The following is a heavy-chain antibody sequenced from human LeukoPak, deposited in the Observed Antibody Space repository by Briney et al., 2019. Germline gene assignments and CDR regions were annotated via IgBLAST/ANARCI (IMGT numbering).Heavy chain of an antibody. J-gene: IGHJ6*02. CDR3: AREYSNNRYYYYGMDV. D-gene: IGHD4-11*01. CDR1: GFIFSSYA. Sequence: GRSLRLSCAASGFIFSSYAMHWVRQAPGKGLEWVAVISYDGSNKYYADSVKGRFTISRDNSKNTLYLQMNSLRAEDTAVYYCAREYSNNRYYYYGMDVWGQGTTVTVSS. V-gene: IGHV3-30-3*01. CDR2: ISYDGSNK.